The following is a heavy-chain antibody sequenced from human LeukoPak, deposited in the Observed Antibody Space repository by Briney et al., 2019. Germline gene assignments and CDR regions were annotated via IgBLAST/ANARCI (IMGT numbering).Heavy chain of an antibody. CDR2: IYYGGST. Sequence: SETLSLTCTVSGGSISSGDYYWSWIRQPPGKGLEWIGYIYYGGSTYYNPSLKSRVTISVDTSKNQFSLKLSSVTAADTAVYYCAREPTIFGVVSNYWGQGTLVTVSS. D-gene: IGHD3-3*01. V-gene: IGHV4-30-4*08. CDR3: AREPTIFGVVSNY. J-gene: IGHJ4*02. CDR1: GGSISSGDYY.